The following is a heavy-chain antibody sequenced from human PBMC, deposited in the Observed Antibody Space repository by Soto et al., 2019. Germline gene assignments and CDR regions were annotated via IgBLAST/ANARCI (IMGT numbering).Heavy chain of an antibody. J-gene: IGHJ5*02. CDR3: AVGRHKTSGSNTWFDP. CDR2: ISDTGGGT. CDR1: GVNFSSYA. V-gene: IGHV3-23*01. D-gene: IGHD3-22*01. Sequence: LRLSCAASGVNFSSYAMNWVRQAPGKGLEWVSTISDTGGGTFYAGSVKGRFTISRDNSKNTLYLQMHSLRADDSAIYFCAVGRHKTSGSNTWFDPWGRGTLVTVSS.